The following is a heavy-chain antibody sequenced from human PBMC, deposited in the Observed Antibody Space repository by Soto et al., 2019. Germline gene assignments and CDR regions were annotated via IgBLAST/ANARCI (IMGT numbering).Heavy chain of an antibody. V-gene: IGHV1-69*01. CDR1: GGTFSSYA. Sequence: QVQLVQSGAEVKKPGSSVKVSCKASGGTFSSYAISWVRQAPGQGLEWMGGIIPIFGTANYAQKFQGRVTITADESTSTDYMELSSLRSEDTAVYYCARDLWGRTGGYCSGGSCYSGYWGQGTLVTVSS. D-gene: IGHD2-15*01. CDR2: IIPIFGTA. CDR3: ARDLWGRTGGYCSGGSCYSGY. J-gene: IGHJ4*02.